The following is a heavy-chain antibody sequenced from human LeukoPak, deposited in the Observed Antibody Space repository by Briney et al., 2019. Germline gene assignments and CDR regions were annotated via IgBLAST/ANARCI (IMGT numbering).Heavy chain of an antibody. J-gene: IGHJ5*02. CDR1: GGTFSIYA. V-gene: IGHV1-69*04. Sequence: GASVTVSCKASGGTFSIYAISWVRQAPGQGLEWMGRIIPILGIANYAQKFQGRVTITADKSTSTAYMDLSSLRSEDTAVYYCARESNQLFEPYNWFDPWGQGTLVTVSS. CDR3: ARESNQLFEPYNWFDP. CDR2: IIPILGIA. D-gene: IGHD3-10*01.